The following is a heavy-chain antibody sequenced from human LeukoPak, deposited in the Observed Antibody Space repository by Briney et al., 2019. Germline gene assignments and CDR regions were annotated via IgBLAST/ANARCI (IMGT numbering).Heavy chain of an antibody. V-gene: IGHV4-34*01. CDR3: ARASPYDYGVPNNAFDI. J-gene: IGHJ3*02. D-gene: IGHD4-17*01. CDR1: GGSFSGYY. Sequence: SETLSLTCAVYGGSFSGYYWSWLRQPPGKGLEWIGEINHSGRTNYNPSLKSRVTISVDTSKNQFSLKLSSVTAADTAVYYCARASPYDYGVPNNAFDIWGQGTMVTVSS. CDR2: INHSGRT.